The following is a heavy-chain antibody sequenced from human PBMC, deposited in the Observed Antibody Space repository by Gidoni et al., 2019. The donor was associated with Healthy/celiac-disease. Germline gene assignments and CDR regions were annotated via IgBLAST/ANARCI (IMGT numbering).Heavy chain of an antibody. CDR2: ISNSVDST. V-gene: IGHV3-23*01. CDR1: GLTVSNYA. CDR3: AKDRALEGSYFDY. Sequence: EVHLLESGGGLVQPGGSLRLSCAATGLTVSNYAMSWVRQAPGKGLEWISGISNSVDSTYYAASVKGRFTISRDNFKNMQYLEMNTLRADDTAIYYCAKDRALEGSYFDYWGQGTLVTVSS. J-gene: IGHJ4*02.